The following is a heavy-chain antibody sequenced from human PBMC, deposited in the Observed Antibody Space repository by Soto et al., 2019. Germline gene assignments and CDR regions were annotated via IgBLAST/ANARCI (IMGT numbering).Heavy chain of an antibody. CDR1: GFTFSSYS. V-gene: IGHV3-48*01. J-gene: IGHJ6*02. CDR2: NSSSSSTI. Sequence: GGPLRLSFAASGFTFSSYSMNWFRPAPGKGLEWVSYNSSSSSTIYYADSVKGRFTISRDNAKNSLYLQMNSLRAEDTAVYYCARADSGYAHGYYYYGMDVWGQGTTVTVSS. D-gene: IGHD5-12*01. CDR3: ARADSGYAHGYYYYGMDV.